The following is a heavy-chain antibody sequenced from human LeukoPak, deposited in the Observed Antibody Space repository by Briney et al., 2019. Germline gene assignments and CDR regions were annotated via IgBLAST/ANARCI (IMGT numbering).Heavy chain of an antibody. J-gene: IGHJ4*02. CDR2: VSGYNGNT. CDR3: ARDFFGPSLFDY. V-gene: IGHV1-18*01. Sequence: ASVKVSCKASGYTFATYGLSWVRQAPGQGLEWMGWVSGYNGNTNYAQKFQGRVTMTIHTSTSTSYMELRSLTSDDTAVYYCARDFFGPSLFDYWGQGTLVTVSS. CDR1: GYTFATYG. D-gene: IGHD3-3*01.